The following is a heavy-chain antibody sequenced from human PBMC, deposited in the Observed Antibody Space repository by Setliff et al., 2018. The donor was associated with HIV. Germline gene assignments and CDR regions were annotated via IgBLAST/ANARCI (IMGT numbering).Heavy chain of an antibody. CDR2: MNPNSGNT. CDR3: ARGLAVAGKSYYSYYYMDV. J-gene: IGHJ6*03. CDR1: GYTFTSYD. D-gene: IGHD6-19*01. V-gene: IGHV1-8*01. Sequence: PSVKVSCKASGYTFTSYDINWVRQATGQGLEWMGWMNPNSGNTGYAQKFQGRVTMTRNTSISTAYMELSSLRSEDTAVYYCARGLAVAGKSYYSYYYMDVWGKGTTVTVSS.